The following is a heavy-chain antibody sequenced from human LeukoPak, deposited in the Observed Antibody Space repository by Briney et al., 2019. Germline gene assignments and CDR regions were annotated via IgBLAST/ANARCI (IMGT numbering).Heavy chain of an antibody. CDR3: ARTQGHCSGGSCYYVY. J-gene: IGHJ4*02. CDR1: GFTFSSYA. Sequence: GGSLRLSCAASGFTFSSYAMHWVRQAPGKGLEWVAVISYDGSNKYYADSVKGRFTISRDNSKNTLYLQVNSLRAEDTAVYYCARTQGHCSGGSCYYVYWGQGTLVTVSS. D-gene: IGHD2-15*01. V-gene: IGHV3-30*04. CDR2: ISYDGSNK.